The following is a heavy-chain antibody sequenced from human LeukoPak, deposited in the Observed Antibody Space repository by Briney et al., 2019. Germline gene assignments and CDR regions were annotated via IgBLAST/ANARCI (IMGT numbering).Heavy chain of an antibody. CDR3: ARDLEGYQFDY. CDR2: ISSSSSYI. D-gene: IGHD2-2*01. Sequence: GGSLRLSCAASGFTFSSYSMNWVRQAPGKGLEWVSSISSSSSYIYYADSAKGRFTISRDNAKNSLYLQMNSLRAEDTAVYYCARDLEGYQFDYWGQGTLVTVSS. CDR1: GFTFSSYS. V-gene: IGHV3-21*01. J-gene: IGHJ4*02.